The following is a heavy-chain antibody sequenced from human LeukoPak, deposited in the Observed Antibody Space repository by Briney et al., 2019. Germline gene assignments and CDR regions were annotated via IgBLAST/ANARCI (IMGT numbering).Heavy chain of an antibody. D-gene: IGHD5-12*01. Sequence: ASVKVSCKASGYTFTGYYMHWVRQAPGQGLEWMGWINPNSGGTNYAQKFQGRVTMTRDTSISTAYMELSRLRSDDTAVYYCARVTYSGCDCFDYWGQGTLVTVSS. CDR1: GYTFTGYY. CDR3: ARVTYSGCDCFDY. J-gene: IGHJ4*02. CDR2: INPNSGGT. V-gene: IGHV1-2*02.